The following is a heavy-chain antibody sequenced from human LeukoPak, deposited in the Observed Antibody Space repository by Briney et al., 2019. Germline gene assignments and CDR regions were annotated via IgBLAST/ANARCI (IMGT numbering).Heavy chain of an antibody. CDR1: GYSFTNYW. V-gene: IGHV5-51*01. CDR2: IYPGDSDT. Sequence: GESLKISCKGSGYSFTNYWIAWVRQMPGKGLEWMGIIYPGDSDTTYSPSFQGQVTILVDKSISTAYLQWSSLKASDTAMYYCARQHYDSSGHPYGMDVWGQGTTVTVSS. J-gene: IGHJ6*02. D-gene: IGHD3-22*01. CDR3: ARQHYDSSGHPYGMDV.